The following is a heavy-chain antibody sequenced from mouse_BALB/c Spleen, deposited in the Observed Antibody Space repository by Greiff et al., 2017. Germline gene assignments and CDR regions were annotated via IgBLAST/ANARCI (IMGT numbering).Heavy chain of an antibody. D-gene: IGHD1-1*01. Sequence: EVQVVESGGGLVKPGGSLKLSCAASGFTFSSYAMSWVRQTPEKRLEWVGSISSGGSTYYPDSVKGRFTISRDNARNILYLQMSSLRSEDTAMYYCARSYYYGSSYASYWGQGTTLTVSS. V-gene: IGHV5-6-5*01. J-gene: IGHJ2*01. CDR1: GFTFSSYA. CDR3: ARSYYYGSSYASY. CDR2: ISSGGST.